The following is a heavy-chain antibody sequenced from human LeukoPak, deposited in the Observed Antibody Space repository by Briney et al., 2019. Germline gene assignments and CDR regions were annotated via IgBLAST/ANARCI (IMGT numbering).Heavy chain of an antibody. CDR3: ARDLVVVTATYDDAFDV. Sequence: PSQTLSLTCTVSGGSIISGDYYWSWIRQPPGKGLEWIGYIFYSGNTYYNPSLKYRLTISVDTSKNQFSLNLSSVTAADTAVYYCARDLVVVTATYDDAFDVWGQGTMVTVSS. CDR2: IFYSGNT. CDR1: GGSIISGDYY. V-gene: IGHV4-30-4*01. D-gene: IGHD2-15*01. J-gene: IGHJ3*01.